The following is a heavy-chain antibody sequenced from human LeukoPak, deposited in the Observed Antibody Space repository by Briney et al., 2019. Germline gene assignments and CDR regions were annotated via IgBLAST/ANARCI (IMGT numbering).Heavy chain of an antibody. CDR1: GGSISSGTYY. CDR3: ARGGGVDYSFDY. CDR2: IYTSGST. D-gene: IGHD4-11*01. V-gene: IGHV4-61*02. J-gene: IGHJ4*02. Sequence: SETLSLTCTVSGGSISSGTYYWSWIRQPAGKGLEWIGRIYTSGSTNYNPSLKSRVTISVDTSKTQFSLKLSSVTAADTAVYSCARGGGVDYSFDYWGQGTLVTVSS.